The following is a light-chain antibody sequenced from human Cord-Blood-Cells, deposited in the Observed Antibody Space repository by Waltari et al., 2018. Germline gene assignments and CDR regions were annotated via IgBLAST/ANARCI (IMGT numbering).Light chain of an antibody. CDR1: SSDDGGYNY. V-gene: IGLV2-14*01. J-gene: IGLJ2*01. Sequence: QSALTQPASVSGSPGQSITISCTGTSSDDGGYNYVSWYQQHPGKAPKLMIYDVSNRSSGVSNRFSGSKSGNTASLTISGLQAEDEADYYCSSYTSSSTVFGGGTKLTVL. CDR2: DVS. CDR3: SSYTSSSTV.